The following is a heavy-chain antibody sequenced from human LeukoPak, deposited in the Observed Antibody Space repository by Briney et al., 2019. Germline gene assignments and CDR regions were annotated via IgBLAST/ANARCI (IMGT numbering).Heavy chain of an antibody. J-gene: IGHJ1*01. CDR1: GGSISSYY. V-gene: IGHV4-4*07. CDR2: IYTSGST. Sequence: PSETLSLTCTVSGGSISSYYWSWIRQPAGKGLEWIGRIYTSGSTIYSPSLKSRLTISIDTSKNQFSLRLTSVTGADTAVYYCARDDYGDYTGYFQHWGQGTLVTVSS. D-gene: IGHD4-17*01. CDR3: ARDDYGDYTGYFQH.